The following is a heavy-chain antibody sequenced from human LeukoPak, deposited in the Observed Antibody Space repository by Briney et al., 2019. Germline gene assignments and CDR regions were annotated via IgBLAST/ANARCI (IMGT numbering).Heavy chain of an antibody. V-gene: IGHV3-30*18. D-gene: IGHD2-15*01. CDR2: ISSDGSSK. Sequence: PGGSLRLTCAASGFTFSNYAIHWVRQAPGKGLEWVAAISSDGSSKYYAGSVRGRSTISRDKSNNTVSLQMSSLRPEHTAVYYCAKGSGGSCYSSGDVWGQGTTVTVSS. CDR1: GFTFSNYA. CDR3: AKGSGGSCYSSGDV. J-gene: IGHJ6*02.